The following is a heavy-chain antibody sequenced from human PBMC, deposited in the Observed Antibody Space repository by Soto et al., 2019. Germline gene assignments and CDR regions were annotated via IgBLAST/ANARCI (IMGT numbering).Heavy chain of an antibody. Sequence: KASETLSLTCTVSGGSVSSGSYYWSWIRQPPGKGLEWIGYIYSSGSTNYNPSLKSRVTISVDASKNQFSLKLSSVTAADTAVYYCARAHKTVYTCSIFGVVITHGGFDVWGQGTMVTVSS. D-gene: IGHD3-3*01. CDR3: ARAHKTVYTCSIFGVVITHGGFDV. CDR1: GGSVSSGSYY. J-gene: IGHJ5*02. CDR2: IYSSGST. V-gene: IGHV4-61*01.